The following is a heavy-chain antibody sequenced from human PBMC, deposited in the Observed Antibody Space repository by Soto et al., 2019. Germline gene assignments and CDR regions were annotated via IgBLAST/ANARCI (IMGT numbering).Heavy chain of an antibody. D-gene: IGHD2-2*01. V-gene: IGHV3-30*04. CDR3: AKGERHSSTWTAS. CDR2: ISYDGRNE. J-gene: IGHJ5*02. CDR1: GFTFRNYA. Sequence: QVQVVESGGGVVQPGRSLRLSCAASGFTFRNYAIHWVREAPGKGLEWVAVISYDGRNEYYADSVRGRFTISRDNSKNTLFLLMNSLRAEDTAVYNCAKGERHSSTWTASWGQGTLVTVSS.